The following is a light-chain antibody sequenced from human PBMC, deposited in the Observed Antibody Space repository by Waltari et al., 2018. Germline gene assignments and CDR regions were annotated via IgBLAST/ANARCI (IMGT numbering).Light chain of an antibody. CDR1: SSDVGGYNY. J-gene: IGLJ6*01. Sequence: QSALTQPASVSGSPGQSITISCTGTSSDVGGYNYVSWYQQHPGKAPKLMIYDVSNRPSGVSNRFSGSKSGNTASLTISGLQAEDEADYYCSSSEVFGSGTKVTVL. CDR3: SSSEV. CDR2: DVS. V-gene: IGLV2-14*03.